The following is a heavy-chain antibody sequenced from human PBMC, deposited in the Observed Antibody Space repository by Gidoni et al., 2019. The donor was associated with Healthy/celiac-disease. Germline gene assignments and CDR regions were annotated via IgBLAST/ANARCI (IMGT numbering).Heavy chain of an antibody. V-gene: IGHV3-66*01. D-gene: IGHD5-18*01. J-gene: IGHJ4*02. Sequence: EVQLVESGGGLVQPGGSLRLSCAASGFTVSSNYMSWVRQAPGKGLEWVSVIYSGGSTYYADSVKGRFTSSRDNSKNTLYLQMNSLRAEDTAVYYCARDQYYGDTAPIDYWGQGTLVTVSS. CDR1: GFTVSSNY. CDR2: IYSGGST. CDR3: ARDQYYGDTAPIDY.